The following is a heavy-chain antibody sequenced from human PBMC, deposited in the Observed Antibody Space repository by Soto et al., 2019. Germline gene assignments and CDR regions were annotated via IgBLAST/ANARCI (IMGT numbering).Heavy chain of an antibody. CDR1: GGSFSGYY. V-gene: IGHV4-34*01. CDR2: INHSGST. D-gene: IGHD5-12*01. J-gene: IGHJ3*02. Sequence: TSETLSLTCAVYGGSFSGYYWSWIRQPPGKGLEWIGEINHSGSTNYNPSLKSRVTISVDTSKNQFSLKLSSVTAADTAVYYCARDRFEWLRLGVAFDIWGQGTMVTVSS. CDR3: ARDRFEWLRLGVAFDI.